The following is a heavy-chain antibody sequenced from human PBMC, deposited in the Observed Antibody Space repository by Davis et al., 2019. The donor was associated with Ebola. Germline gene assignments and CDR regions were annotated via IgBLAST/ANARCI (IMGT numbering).Heavy chain of an antibody. CDR1: GFIFNSFA. CDR2: ISYDESKK. CDR3: AREFIAGPYLDY. V-gene: IGHV3-30-3*01. Sequence: GESLKISCAASGFIFNSFAMHWVRQAPGKGLEWVAVISYDESKKYYADSVKGRFTISRDNSKDTLYLQMDSLRADDTAVYFCAREFIAGPYLDYWGQGTLVTVSS. J-gene: IGHJ4*02. D-gene: IGHD1-26*01.